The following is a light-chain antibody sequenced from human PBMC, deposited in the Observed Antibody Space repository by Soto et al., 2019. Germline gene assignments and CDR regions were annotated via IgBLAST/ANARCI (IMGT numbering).Light chain of an antibody. CDR2: EVS. Sequence: QSVLTQPASVSGSPGQSITISCTGTSSDVGAYNYVSWYQQQSGKAPKLLIHEVSSRPAGVSDRFSGSKSGNTGSLTISGLQAEEEADYYCSAFATSRAYVFGIGTKV. CDR1: SSDVGAYNY. J-gene: IGLJ1*01. V-gene: IGLV2-14*01. CDR3: SAFATSRAYV.